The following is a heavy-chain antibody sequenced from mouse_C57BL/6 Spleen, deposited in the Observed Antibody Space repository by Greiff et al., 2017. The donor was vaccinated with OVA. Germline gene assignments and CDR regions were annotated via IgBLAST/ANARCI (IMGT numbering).Heavy chain of an antibody. CDR2: ISDGGSYT. J-gene: IGHJ2*01. V-gene: IGHV5-4*03. Sequence: EVKLMESGGGLVKPGGSLKLSCAASGFTFSSYAMSWVRQTPEKRLEWVATISDGGSYTYYPDNVKGRFTISRDNAKNNLYLQMSHLKSEDAAMYYCARVTTVGYFDYWGQGTTLTVSS. CDR3: ARVTTVGYFDY. CDR1: GFTFSSYA. D-gene: IGHD1-1*01.